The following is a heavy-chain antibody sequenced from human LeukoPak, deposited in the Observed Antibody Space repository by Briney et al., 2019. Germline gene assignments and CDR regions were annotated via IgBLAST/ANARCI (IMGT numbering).Heavy chain of an antibody. Sequence: GGSLRLSCVVSGFTFSSYAMSWVRQAPGKGLEWVSAMSGSGGRTYYADSVKGRFTISRDNSKNTLYLQMNSLRVEDTAVYYCAKADRCTNGVCCQFDFWGQGTLVSVSS. CDR1: GFTFSSYA. J-gene: IGHJ4*02. V-gene: IGHV3-23*01. D-gene: IGHD2-8*01. CDR2: MSGSGGRT. CDR3: AKADRCTNGVCCQFDF.